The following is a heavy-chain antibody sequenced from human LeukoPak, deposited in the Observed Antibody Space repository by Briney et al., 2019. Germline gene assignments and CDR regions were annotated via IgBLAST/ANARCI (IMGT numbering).Heavy chain of an antibody. CDR2: IDWEDDK. D-gene: IGHD2-15*01. CDR1: GFSLTASGMC. V-gene: IGHV2-70*01. J-gene: IGHJ3*02. CDR3: ARIPGYCSGYTCYSDAFDI. Sequence: SGPTLVNPTQTLTLTCNFTGFSLTASGMCASWIRQPPGKALEWLALIDWEDDKYYSTSLKTRLTISKDTSKNEVVLTMTNMDPVDTATYYCARIPGYCSGYTCYSDAFDIWGHGTVVTVSS.